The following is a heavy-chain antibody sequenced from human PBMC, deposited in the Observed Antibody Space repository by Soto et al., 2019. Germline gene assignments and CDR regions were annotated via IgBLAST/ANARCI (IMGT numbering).Heavy chain of an antibody. CDR2: LYYTGST. Sequence: QMQLQESGPGLVKPSETLSLTCTVSGGSIISYYWSWIRQPPGKALEWVGYLYYTGSTKYNPSLKNRVTISADMSKNQFSLKVSSVTAADTAVYYCARTVGATAGANDPFDIWGRGTMVTVSS. V-gene: IGHV4-59*01. CDR1: GGSIISYY. D-gene: IGHD1-26*01. CDR3: ARTVGATAGANDPFDI. J-gene: IGHJ3*02.